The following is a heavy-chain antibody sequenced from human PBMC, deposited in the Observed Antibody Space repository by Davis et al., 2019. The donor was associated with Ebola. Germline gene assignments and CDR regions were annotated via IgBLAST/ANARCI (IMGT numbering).Heavy chain of an antibody. Sequence: MPSETLSLTCTVSGGSISSSSYYWGWIRQPPGKGLEWIGSIYYSGSTYYNPSLKSRVTISVDTSKNQFSLKLSSVTAADTAVYYCARGTDSSSYYYGMDVWGQGTTVTVSS. V-gene: IGHV4-39*01. CDR1: GGSISSSSYY. CDR2: IYYSGST. J-gene: IGHJ6*02. CDR3: ARGTDSSSYYYGMDV. D-gene: IGHD6-19*01.